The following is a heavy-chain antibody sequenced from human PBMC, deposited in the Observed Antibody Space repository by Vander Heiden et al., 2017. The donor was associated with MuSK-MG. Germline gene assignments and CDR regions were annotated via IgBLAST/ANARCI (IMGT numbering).Heavy chain of an antibody. CDR1: GYNFINYA. CDR2: INTHTGEP. CDR3: AREDTSVTKWDY. J-gene: IGHJ4*02. V-gene: IGHV7-4-1*02. D-gene: IGHD4-17*01. Sequence: QVQLVQSGSELKNPGASVKVSCKASGYNFINYAINWVRRAPGQGLEWMGWINTHTGEPTYGQDFTGRFVFSLDTSGSTTYLQISGLRAEDTAVYFCAREDTSVTKWDYWGQGTLVTVSS.